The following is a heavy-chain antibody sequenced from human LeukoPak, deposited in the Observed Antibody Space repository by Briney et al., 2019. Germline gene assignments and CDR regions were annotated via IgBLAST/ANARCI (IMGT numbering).Heavy chain of an antibody. D-gene: IGHD1-1*01. CDR3: ARMGGSNWNREVNWFDP. Sequence: GGSLRLSCAASGFTFSSYSMNWVRQAPGKGLEWVSSISSSSSYKYYADSVKGRFTISRDNSKNTLYLQMNSLRAEDTAVYYCARMGGSNWNREVNWFDPWGQGTLVTVSS. V-gene: IGHV3-21*01. CDR2: ISSSSSYK. CDR1: GFTFSSYS. J-gene: IGHJ5*02.